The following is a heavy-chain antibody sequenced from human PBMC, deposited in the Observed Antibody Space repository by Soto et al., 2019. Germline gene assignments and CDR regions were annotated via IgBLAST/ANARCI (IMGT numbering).Heavy chain of an antibody. J-gene: IGHJ4*02. CDR2: TSGSIGNT. D-gene: IGHD2-2*01. CDR3: AREYCTSSSCYGVDY. Sequence: GASVKVSCKASGGTFSSYAISWVRQAPGQGLEWMGWTSGSIGNTRYAQRFQGRFIITADTSTSTAYMELRSLSSDDTAVYYCAREYCTSSSCYGVDYWGQGTLVTVSS. CDR1: GGTFSSYA. V-gene: IGHV1-18*01.